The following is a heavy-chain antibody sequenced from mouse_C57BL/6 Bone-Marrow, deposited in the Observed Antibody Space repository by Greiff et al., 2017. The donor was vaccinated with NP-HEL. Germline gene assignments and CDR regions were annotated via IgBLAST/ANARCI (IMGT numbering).Heavy chain of an antibody. Sequence: EVKVVESGGGLVKPGGSLKLSCAASGFTFSDYGMHWVRQAPEKGLEWVAYISSGSSTIYYADTVKGRFTISRDNAKNTLCLQMTSLRSEETAMYYCARVYYGSRGYFDYWGQGTTLTVSS. D-gene: IGHD1-1*01. V-gene: IGHV5-17*01. CDR2: ISSGSSTI. J-gene: IGHJ2*01. CDR1: GFTFSDYG. CDR3: ARVYYGSRGYFDY.